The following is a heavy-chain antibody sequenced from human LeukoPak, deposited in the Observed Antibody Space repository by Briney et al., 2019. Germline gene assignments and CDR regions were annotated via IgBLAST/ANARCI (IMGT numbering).Heavy chain of an antibody. D-gene: IGHD4-17*01. CDR2: ISGSGGST. J-gene: IGHJ4*02. Sequence: XGAXXXXXAASGFTFSSYAMSWVRQAPGKGRXGVSAISGSGGSTYYAHSVKGRFTISRDNSKNTLYLQMNSLRAEDTAVYYCAKGVGPDYGFDYWGQGTLVTVSS. CDR1: GFTFSSYA. V-gene: IGHV3-23*01. CDR3: AKGVGPDYGFDY.